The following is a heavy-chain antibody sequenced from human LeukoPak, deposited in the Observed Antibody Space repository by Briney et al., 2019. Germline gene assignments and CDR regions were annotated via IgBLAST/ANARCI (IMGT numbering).Heavy chain of an antibody. CDR1: GFTFTTYW. CDR2: IKQDGTEK. V-gene: IGHV3-7*01. D-gene: IGHD3-22*01. Sequence: GESLRLSCAASGFTFTTYWMSWVRQAPGKGLEWVANIKQDGTEKYYVDSVKGRFTISRDNSKNTLYLQMNSLRAEDTAVYYCANGFPYHYDSSGYSEIDAFDIWGQGTMVTVSS. CDR3: ANGFPYHYDSSGYSEIDAFDI. J-gene: IGHJ3*02.